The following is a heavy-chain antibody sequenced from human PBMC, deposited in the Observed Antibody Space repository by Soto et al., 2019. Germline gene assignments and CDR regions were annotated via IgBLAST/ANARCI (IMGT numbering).Heavy chain of an antibody. D-gene: IGHD6-13*01. Sequence: GGSLRLSCTSSGFTLSSYSMNWVRQAPGKGLEWVASISSSSSYIYYAHSVKGRFTISRDNPKNSLYLQMNSLRAEDTAVYYCAGRIADNALDIWSRGTMVTVSS. V-gene: IGHV3-21*01. CDR1: GFTLSSYS. CDR2: ISSSSSYI. CDR3: AGRIADNALDI. J-gene: IGHJ3*02.